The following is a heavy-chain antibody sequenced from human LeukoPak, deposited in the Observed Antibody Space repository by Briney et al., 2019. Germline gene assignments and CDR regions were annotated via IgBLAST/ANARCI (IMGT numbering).Heavy chain of an antibody. CDR1: GFNFXXXX. J-gene: IGHJ3*02. CDR2: IWYDGSIK. CDR3: AXAXGAFDI. V-gene: IGHV3-33*01. Sequence: RLSXAASGFNFXXXXMHWXRQXPGXGLEWVAIIWYDGSIKYYADSVKGRFTISRDNSKNTLYLQMNSLRAEDAAVYYCAXAXGAFDIWGQGTMVXVSS.